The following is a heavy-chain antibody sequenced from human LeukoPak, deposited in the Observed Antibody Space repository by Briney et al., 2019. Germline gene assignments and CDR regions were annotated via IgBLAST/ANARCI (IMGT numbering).Heavy chain of an antibody. CDR3: ARDLTSPMVRFDY. Sequence: SETLSLTCIVSGGSISSTSYYWGWIRQSPGKGLEWIGSIYHSGSTYYNPSLKSRVTISVDTSKNQFSLKLSSVTAADTAVYYCARDLTSPMVRFDYWGQGTLVTVSS. J-gene: IGHJ4*02. D-gene: IGHD3-10*01. CDR2: IYHSGST. V-gene: IGHV4-39*07. CDR1: GGSISSTSYY.